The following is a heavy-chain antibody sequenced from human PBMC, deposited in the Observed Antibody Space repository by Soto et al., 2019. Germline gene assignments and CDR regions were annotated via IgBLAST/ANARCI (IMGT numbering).Heavy chain of an antibody. D-gene: IGHD2-21*01. J-gene: IGHJ6*03. Sequence: QVQLVQSGAEVKKPGSSVKVSCEASGGSFTSYIFTWVRQAPGQGLEWMGRIIPIQGTATYALKFQDRVTITADKSTNTAYMELRSLRPEDTALYYCAKSLVFVDHDYMDVWGKGTTVTVSS. CDR3: AKSLVFVDHDYMDV. CDR1: GGSFTSYI. V-gene: IGHV1-69*08. CDR2: IIPIQGTA.